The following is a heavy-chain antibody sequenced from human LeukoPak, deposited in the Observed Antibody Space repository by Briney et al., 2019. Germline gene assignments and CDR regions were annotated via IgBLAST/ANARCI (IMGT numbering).Heavy chain of an antibody. D-gene: IGHD1-1*01. CDR3: ARGQLTNWFDP. J-gene: IGHJ5*02. CDR2: INHSGST. Sequence: SETLSLTCAVYGGSFSGYYWSWIRQPPGKGLEWIGEINHSGSTNYNPSLKSRVTISVDTSKNQFSLKLSSVAAADTAVYYCARGQLTNWFDPWGQGTLVTVSS. CDR1: GGSFSGYY. V-gene: IGHV4-34*01.